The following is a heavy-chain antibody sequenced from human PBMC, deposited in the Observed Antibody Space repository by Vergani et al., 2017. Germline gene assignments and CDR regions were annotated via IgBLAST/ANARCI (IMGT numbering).Heavy chain of an antibody. CDR1: GFTFNQYG. D-gene: IGHD1-14*01. V-gene: IGHV3-33*01. CDR3: ARDLQLLYNRFDP. CDR2: TWYDGNNK. Sequence: QVPLVESGGGVVQPGRSLRLPCAAFGFTFNQYGMHWVRQAPGKGLEWVAVTWYDGNNKQYADSVKGRFTISRDNSKSTMYLQMNSLRDEDTGVYYCARDLQLLYNRFDPWGQGTLVTVSS. J-gene: IGHJ5*02.